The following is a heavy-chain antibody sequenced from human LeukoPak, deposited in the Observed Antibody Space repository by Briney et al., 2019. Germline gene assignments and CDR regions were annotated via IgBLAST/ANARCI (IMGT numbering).Heavy chain of an antibody. J-gene: IGHJ4*02. Sequence: GGSLRLSCAASGFTVSSNYMSWVRQAPGKGLEWVSVIYSGGSTYYADSVKGRFTISRDNSKNTLYLQMNSLRAEDTAVYYCARTMRSNQLALDYWGQGTLVTVSS. D-gene: IGHD2-2*01. CDR1: GFTVSSNY. CDR3: ARTMRSNQLALDY. V-gene: IGHV3-53*01. CDR2: IYSGGST.